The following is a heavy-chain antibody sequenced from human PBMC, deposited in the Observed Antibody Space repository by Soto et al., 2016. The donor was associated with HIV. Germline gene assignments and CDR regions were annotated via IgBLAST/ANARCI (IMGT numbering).Heavy chain of an antibody. CDR3: AKDQEVLLWFGESPAGYFDY. CDR2: ISGSGGST. J-gene: IGHJ4*02. CDR1: GFTFSSYA. V-gene: IGHV3-23*01. Sequence: EVQLLESGGGLVQPGGSLRLSCAASGFTFSSYAMSWVRQAPGKGLEWVSAISGSGGSTYYADSVKGRFTISRDNSKNTLYLQMNSLRAEDTAVYYCAKDQEVLLWFGESPAGYFDYWGQGTLVTVSS. D-gene: IGHD3-10*01.